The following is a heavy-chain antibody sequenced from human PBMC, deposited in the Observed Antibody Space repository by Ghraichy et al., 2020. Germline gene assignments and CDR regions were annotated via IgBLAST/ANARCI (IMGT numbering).Heavy chain of an antibody. CDR3: ARQLSGWYLFDY. D-gene: IGHD6-19*01. CDR2: IYYSGST. Sequence: SETLSLTCTVSGGSISSYYWSWIRQPPGKGLEWIGYIYYSGSTNYNPSLKSRVTISVDTSKNQFSLKLSSVTAADTAVYYCARQLSGWYLFDYWGQGTLVTVSS. V-gene: IGHV4-59*01. CDR1: GGSISSYY. J-gene: IGHJ4*02.